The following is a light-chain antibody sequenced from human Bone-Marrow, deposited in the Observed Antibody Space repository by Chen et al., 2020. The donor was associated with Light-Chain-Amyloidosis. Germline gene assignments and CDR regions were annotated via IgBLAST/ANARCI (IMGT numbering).Light chain of an antibody. J-gene: IGLJ2*01. CDR3: QSADSSGTYEVI. Sequence: SYDLPQPPSVSVSPGQTARITCSGDDLPTKYAYWYQQKQGQAPVLVIHRDTERPSGISERFSGSSSGTTATLTISGVQAEDEADYHCQSADSSGTYEVIFGGGTKLTVL. CDR2: RDT. CDR1: DLPTKY. V-gene: IGLV3-25*03.